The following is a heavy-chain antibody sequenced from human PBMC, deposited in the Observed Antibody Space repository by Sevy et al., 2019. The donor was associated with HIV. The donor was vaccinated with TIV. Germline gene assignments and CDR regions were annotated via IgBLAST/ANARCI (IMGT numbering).Heavy chain of an antibody. CDR1: GFTFSSYE. V-gene: IGHV3-48*03. CDR3: AREPGLHSSGYSGGFDY. CDR2: ISSSRSAI. Sequence: GGSLRLSCEASGFTFSSYEMNWVRQAPGKGLEWISYISSSRSAIYYPDSVKGRFTVSRDNAKNLVYLQMNSLRAEDTAIYYCAREPGLHSSGYSGGFDYWGQGTLVTVSS. J-gene: IGHJ4*02. D-gene: IGHD3-22*01.